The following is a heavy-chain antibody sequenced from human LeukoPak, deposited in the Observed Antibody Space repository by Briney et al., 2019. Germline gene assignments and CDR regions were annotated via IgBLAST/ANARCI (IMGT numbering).Heavy chain of an antibody. D-gene: IGHD6-13*01. CDR2: IYPGDSDT. CDR1: GYSFTSYW. Sequence: GESLKISCKGSGYSFTSYWIGWVRQMPGKGLEWMGIIYPGDSDTRYSPSFQGQVTISADKSVSTAYLQWSSLKASDTAMYYCVRTIAAAGNTFDYWGQGTLVTVSS. J-gene: IGHJ4*02. V-gene: IGHV5-51*01. CDR3: VRTIAAAGNTFDY.